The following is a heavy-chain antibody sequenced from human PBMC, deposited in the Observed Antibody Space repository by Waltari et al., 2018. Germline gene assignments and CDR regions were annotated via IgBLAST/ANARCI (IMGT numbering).Heavy chain of an antibody. Sequence: QVQLQESGPGLVTPSQTLSLTCTVSGGSISSGGYYWSWVSQHPGKGLEWIGYIYHRGSTYYNPSLKSRVTIAVDRSKNQFSLKLSSVTAADTAVYYCARDRGCWYGGYYVDYWGQGTLVTVSS. J-gene: IGHJ4*02. CDR1: GGSISSGGYY. V-gene: IGHV4-31*03. D-gene: IGHD6-13*01. CDR2: IYHRGST. CDR3: ARDRGCWYGGYYVDY.